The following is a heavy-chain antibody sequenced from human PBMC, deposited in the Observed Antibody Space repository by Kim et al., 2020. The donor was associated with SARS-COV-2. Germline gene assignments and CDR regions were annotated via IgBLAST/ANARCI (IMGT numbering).Heavy chain of an antibody. J-gene: IGHJ6*02. CDR2: IDPSDSYT. Sequence: GESLKISCKGSGYSFTSYWISWVRQMPGKGLEWMGRIDPSDSYTNYSPSFQGHVTISADKSISTAYLQWSSLKASDTAMYYCARLAFVTPNYYGMDVWGQGTTVTVSS. V-gene: IGHV5-10-1*01. D-gene: IGHD4-4*01. CDR1: GYSFTSYW. CDR3: ARLAFVTPNYYGMDV.